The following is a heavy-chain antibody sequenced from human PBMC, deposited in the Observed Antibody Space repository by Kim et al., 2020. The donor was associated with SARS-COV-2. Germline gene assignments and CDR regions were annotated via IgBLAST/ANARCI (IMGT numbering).Heavy chain of an antibody. Sequence: SVKVSCKASGGTFSSYAISWVRQAPGQGLEWMGGIIPIFGTANYAQKFQGRVTITADESTSTAYMELSSLRSEDTAVYYCASAPMEMATSSYYYYYGMDVWGQGTTVTVSS. CDR2: IIPIFGTA. CDR3: ASAPMEMATSSYYYYYGMDV. J-gene: IGHJ6*02. CDR1: GGTFSSYA. V-gene: IGHV1-69*13. D-gene: IGHD5-12*01.